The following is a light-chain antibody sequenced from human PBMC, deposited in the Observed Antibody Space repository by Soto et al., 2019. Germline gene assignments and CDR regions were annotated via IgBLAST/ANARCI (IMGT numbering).Light chain of an antibody. CDR1: QSISVW. Sequence: DIQMTQSPSTLSGSVGDRVTITCRASQSISVWLAWYQQKAGKAPNLLIYKASRLESGVPSRFSGSGSETEFTLTISGLQPGDSATYYCQQYNSYSPTFGQGTKVEVK. CDR3: QQYNSYSPT. V-gene: IGKV1-5*03. CDR2: KAS. J-gene: IGKJ1*01.